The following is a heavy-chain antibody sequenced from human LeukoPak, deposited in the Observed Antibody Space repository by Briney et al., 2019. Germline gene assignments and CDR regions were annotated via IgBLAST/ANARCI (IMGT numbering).Heavy chain of an antibody. CDR1: GFTFSTFA. D-gene: IGHD3-22*01. J-gene: IGHJ4*02. V-gene: IGHV3-23*01. CDR3: AKAPDSSGFPSYFDS. Sequence: PGGSLRLSCAVSGFTFSTFAMNWVRQAPGKGLEWVSSLSDSAVSSYYADSVKGRFTISRDNSKNTLYLQMNSLRAEDTATYYCAKAPDSSGFPSYFDSWGLGTLVAVSS. CDR2: LSDSAVSS.